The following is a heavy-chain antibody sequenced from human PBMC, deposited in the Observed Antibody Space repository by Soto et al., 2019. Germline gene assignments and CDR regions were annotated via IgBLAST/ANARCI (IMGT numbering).Heavy chain of an antibody. CDR1: GGSISSSNW. D-gene: IGHD6-13*01. CDR3: ARAVAAAGHNCFDP. CDR2: IYHSGST. J-gene: IGHJ5*02. Sequence: PWETLSLTCAVSGGSISSSNWWSWVRQPPGKGLEWIGEIYHSGSTNYNPSLRSRVTISVDKSKNQFSLKLSSVTAADTAVYYCARAVAAAGHNCFDPWGQGTLVPVSS. V-gene: IGHV4-4*02.